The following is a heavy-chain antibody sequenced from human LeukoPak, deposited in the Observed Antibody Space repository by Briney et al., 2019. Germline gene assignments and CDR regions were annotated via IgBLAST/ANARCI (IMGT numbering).Heavy chain of an antibody. Sequence: PGESLRLSCAVSGFKFNTHNLNWVRQAPGKGLEWVSSISSGSKHILYADSVKGRFTVSRDNAKNSLYLQMNSLRAEDTSVYYCARVRAGLQAFDIWGQGTLVTVSS. D-gene: IGHD4-11*01. CDR3: ARVRAGLQAFDI. V-gene: IGHV3-21*01. J-gene: IGHJ5*02. CDR2: ISSGSKHI. CDR1: GFKFNTHN.